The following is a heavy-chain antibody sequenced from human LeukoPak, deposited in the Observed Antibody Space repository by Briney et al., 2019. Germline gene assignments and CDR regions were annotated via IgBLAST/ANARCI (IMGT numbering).Heavy chain of an antibody. CDR1: GGSIRSYY. CDR3: ARLKLGAYFDL. Sequence: SETLSLTCTVSGGSIRSYYWSWIRQSPGKGLEWVGYVYNSGDTGRNPSLKSRVTILLDTSKNQCSLKLTSVSAADTAVYYCARLKLGAYFDLWGRGTLVTVSS. J-gene: IGHJ2*01. CDR2: VYNSGDT. V-gene: IGHV4-59*08. D-gene: IGHD3-16*01.